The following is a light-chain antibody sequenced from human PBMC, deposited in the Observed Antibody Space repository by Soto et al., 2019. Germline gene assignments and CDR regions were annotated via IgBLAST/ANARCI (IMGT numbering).Light chain of an antibody. CDR3: AAWDDSLSGPV. Sequence: QSALTQPPSASGSPGQSVTISCTGTSSDVGGYNYVSWYQQHPGKAPKLLMYSNTKRPSGVPDRFSGSKSGTSASLAIIGLRSEDEGDYYCAAWDDSLSGPVFGGGTKLTVL. J-gene: IGLJ2*01. V-gene: IGLV2-8*01. CDR2: SNT. CDR1: SSDVGGYNY.